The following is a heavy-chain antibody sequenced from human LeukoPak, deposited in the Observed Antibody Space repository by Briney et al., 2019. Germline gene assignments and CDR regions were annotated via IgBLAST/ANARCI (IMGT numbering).Heavy chain of an antibody. V-gene: IGHV5-51*01. D-gene: IGHD3-16*01. J-gene: IGHJ6*02. CDR2: IYPGDSDT. CDR3: ATPWGIARGGAYYGMDV. Sequence: GESLKISCKGSGYSFTSYWIGWVRQMPGKGLEWMGIIYPGDSDTRYSPSFQGQVTISADKSISTAYLQWSSLKASDTAMYYCATPWGIARGGAYYGMDVWGQGTTVTVSS. CDR1: GYSFTSYW.